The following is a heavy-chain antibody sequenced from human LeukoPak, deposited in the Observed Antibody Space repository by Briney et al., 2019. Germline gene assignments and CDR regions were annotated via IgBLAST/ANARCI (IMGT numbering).Heavy chain of an antibody. CDR1: GGTFSSYA. V-gene: IGHV1-69*05. J-gene: IGHJ5*02. CDR3: ARDNYAGANWFDP. Sequence: GASVKVSCKASGGTFSSYAISWVRQAPGQGLEWMGGIISIFGTANYAQKFQGRVTITTDESTSTAYMELSSLRSEDTAVYYCARDNYAGANWFDPWGQGTLVTVSS. CDR2: IISIFGTA. D-gene: IGHD1-7*01.